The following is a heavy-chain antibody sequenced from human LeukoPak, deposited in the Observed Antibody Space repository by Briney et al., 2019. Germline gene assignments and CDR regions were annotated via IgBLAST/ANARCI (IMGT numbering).Heavy chain of an antibody. Sequence: SETLSLTCTVSGGSISSYHWSWIRRPAGKGLEWIGRIYNSGSTNYNPSLKSRVTMSVDTSKNQFSLKLSSVTAADTAVYYCARAYDYGSSNWFDPWGQGTLVNVSS. D-gene: IGHD4-17*01. CDR1: GGSISSYH. CDR2: IYNSGST. J-gene: IGHJ5*02. V-gene: IGHV4-4*07. CDR3: ARAYDYGSSNWFDP.